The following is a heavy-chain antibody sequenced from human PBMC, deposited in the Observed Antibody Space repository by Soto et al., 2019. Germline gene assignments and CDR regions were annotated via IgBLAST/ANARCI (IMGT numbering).Heavy chain of an antibody. CDR3: AAELCSGGRCCSFDI. J-gene: IGHJ3*02. D-gene: IGHD2-15*01. CDR2: IIIGSGET. V-gene: IGHV1-58*01. CDR1: GFTFTNSA. Sequence: GPEVREPGTSVRVPCKTSGFTFTNSAVQWVRQARGQRLEWIGWIIIGSGETNYAQELQGRITITRDMSTGTAYMELSGLRSEDTAIYYCAAELCSGGRCCSFDIWGQGTMVTVSS.